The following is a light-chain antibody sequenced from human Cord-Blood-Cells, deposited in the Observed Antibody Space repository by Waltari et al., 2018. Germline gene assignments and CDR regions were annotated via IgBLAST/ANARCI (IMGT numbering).Light chain of an antibody. Sequence: EIVMTQSPATLSVSPGDRATLASRASQSVSSNLAWYQQKPGQAPRLLTYGASTRCPGIPARFSGSGSGTEFTLTISSLQSEDFAVYYCQQDNNWPQTFGQGTKVEIK. J-gene: IGKJ1*01. CDR1: QSVSSN. CDR2: GAS. V-gene: IGKV3-15*01. CDR3: QQDNNWPQT.